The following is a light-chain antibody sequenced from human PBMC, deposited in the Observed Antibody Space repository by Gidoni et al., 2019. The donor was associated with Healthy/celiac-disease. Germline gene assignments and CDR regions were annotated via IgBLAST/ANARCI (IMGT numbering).Light chain of an antibody. CDR1: QSVSSIY. CDR2: GAS. CDR3: QQYGSSPPYT. Sequence: EIVLTQSTGTLSLSTGERATLTCRSSQSVSSIYLAWDQQKPGQAPRLLIYGASSRATCIPDRFSGSGSGTDFTLTISRLEPEDFAVYYCQQYGSSPPYTFGQGTKLEIK. J-gene: IGKJ2*01. V-gene: IGKV3-20*01.